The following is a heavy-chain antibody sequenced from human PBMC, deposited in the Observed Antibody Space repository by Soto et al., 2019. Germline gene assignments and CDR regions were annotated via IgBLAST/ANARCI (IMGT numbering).Heavy chain of an antibody. CDR1: GGSIRRGGYY. J-gene: IGHJ6*02. V-gene: IGHV4-31*03. CDR3: ARDRLMATAGTARHYFGLDV. Sequence: PSETLSLTCTVSGGSIRRGGYYWSWVRQNPRRGLEWIGNIYYSGNTYYNPSLKSRLTISVDTSKNQFSLNLSSVTAADTAVYYCARDRLMATAGTARHYFGLDVWGQGTLVTVSS. CDR2: IYYSGNT. D-gene: IGHD5-18*01.